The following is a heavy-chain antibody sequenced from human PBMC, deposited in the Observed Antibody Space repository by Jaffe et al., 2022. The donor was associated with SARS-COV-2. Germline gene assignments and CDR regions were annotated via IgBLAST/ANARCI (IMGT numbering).Heavy chain of an antibody. Sequence: EVQLLESGGGLVQPGGSLRLSCAASGFRFSTYAMSWVRQAPGKGLEWISVISGSGGTTYDADSVKGRFTISRDNSKNTLYLQMNRLRVEDTAVYYCAKDKEDFAGVIPPYGMDVWGQGTTVTVSS. J-gene: IGHJ6*02. CDR3: AKDKEDFAGVIPPYGMDV. D-gene: IGHD3-3*01. V-gene: IGHV3-23*01. CDR1: GFRFSTYA. CDR2: ISGSGGTT.